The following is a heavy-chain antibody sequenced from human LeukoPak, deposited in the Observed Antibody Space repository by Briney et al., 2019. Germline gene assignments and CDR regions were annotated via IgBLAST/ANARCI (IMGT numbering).Heavy chain of an antibody. CDR1: GFTFSSYG. Sequence: QPGGSLRLSCAASGFTFSSYGMHWVRQAPGKGLEWVAVIWYDGSNKYYADSVKGRFTISRDNSKNTLYLQMNSLRAEDTAVYYCARELRWLRASGGYYYYGMDVWGQGTTVTVSS. V-gene: IGHV3-33*01. CDR2: IWYDGSNK. D-gene: IGHD5-12*01. J-gene: IGHJ6*02. CDR3: ARELRWLRASGGYYYYGMDV.